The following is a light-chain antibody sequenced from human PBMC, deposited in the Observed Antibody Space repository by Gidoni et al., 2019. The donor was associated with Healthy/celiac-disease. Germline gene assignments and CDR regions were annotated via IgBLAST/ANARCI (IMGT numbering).Light chain of an antibody. CDR2: WAS. V-gene: IGKV4-1*01. J-gene: IGKJ4*01. CDR1: QSVLYISNNKNY. CDR3: QQYYSTPPT. Sequence: DIVMTQSPDSLAGSLGARATINCKSSQSVLYISNNKNYLSWYQQKPGQPPKLLIYWASTRESGVPDRFSGSGSGTDFTLTISSLQAEDVAVYYCQQYYSTPPTFXGXTKVEIK.